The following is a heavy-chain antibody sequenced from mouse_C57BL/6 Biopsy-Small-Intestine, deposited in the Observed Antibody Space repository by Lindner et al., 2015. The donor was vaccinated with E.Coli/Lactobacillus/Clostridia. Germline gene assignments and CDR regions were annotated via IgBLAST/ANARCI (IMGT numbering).Heavy chain of an antibody. V-gene: IGHV1-66*01. J-gene: IGHJ1*03. Sequence: VQLQESGPELVKPGASVKISCKASGYSFASYYIHWVKQRPGQGLEWIGWIYPGSGNTKYNEKFKGKATLTAGTSSSTAYMQLSSLTSEDSAVYYCARGSIYDGYYWYFDVWGTGTTVTVSS. CDR1: GYSFASYY. D-gene: IGHD2-3*01. CDR2: IYPGSGNT. CDR3: ARGSIYDGYYWYFDV.